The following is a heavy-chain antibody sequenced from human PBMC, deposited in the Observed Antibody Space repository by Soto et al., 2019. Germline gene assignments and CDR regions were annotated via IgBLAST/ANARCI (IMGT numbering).Heavy chain of an antibody. CDR2: IKQDGSEK. J-gene: IGHJ4*02. CDR3: ARGPIVVVPAAIPYYFDY. D-gene: IGHD2-2*02. Sequence: GGSLRLSCAASGFTFSSYWMSWVRQAPGKGLEWVANIKQDGSEKYYVDSVKGRFTISRDNAKNSLYLQMNSLRAEDTAVYYCARGPIVVVPAAIPYYFDYWGQGTLVTVSS. CDR1: GFTFSSYW. V-gene: IGHV3-7*01.